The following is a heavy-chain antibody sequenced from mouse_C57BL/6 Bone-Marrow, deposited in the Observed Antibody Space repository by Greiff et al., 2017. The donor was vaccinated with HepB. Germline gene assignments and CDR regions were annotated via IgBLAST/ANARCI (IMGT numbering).Heavy chain of an antibody. Sequence: VQLKQSGPELVKPGASVKISCKASGYSFTDYNMNWVKQSNGKSLEWIGVINPNYGTTSYNQKFKGKATLTVDQSSSTAYMQLNSLTSEDSAVYYCAREGYYGSSYVDYFDYGGQGTTLTVSA. CDR3: AREGYYGSSYVDYFDY. CDR1: GYSFTDYN. V-gene: IGHV1-39*01. D-gene: IGHD1-1*01. J-gene: IGHJ2*01. CDR2: INPNYGTT.